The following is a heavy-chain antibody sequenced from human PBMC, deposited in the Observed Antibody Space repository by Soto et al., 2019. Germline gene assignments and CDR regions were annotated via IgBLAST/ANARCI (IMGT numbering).Heavy chain of an antibody. CDR3: ARVVPAAMKDAFDI. CDR1: GYTFTSYG. Sequence: ASVKVSCKASGYTFTSYGISWVRQAPGQGLEWMGWISAYNGNTNYAQKLQGRVTMTTDTSTSTAYMELRSLRSDDTAVYYCARVVPAAMKDAFDIWGQGTMVTVSS. CDR2: ISAYNGNT. V-gene: IGHV1-18*01. J-gene: IGHJ3*02. D-gene: IGHD2-2*01.